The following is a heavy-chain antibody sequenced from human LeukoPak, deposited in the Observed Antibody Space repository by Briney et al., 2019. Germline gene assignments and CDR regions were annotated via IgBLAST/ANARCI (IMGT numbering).Heavy chain of an antibody. Sequence: ASVRVSCMTSGYTFTDYFVHWVRQAPGQGLEWMGWINPNSGGTEYAQKFLGRVTMTRDTSISTAYMELSGLRSDDTAVYFCAREYYYDSSGYSVDYYYYGMDVWGQGTTVTVSS. CDR1: GYTFTDYF. D-gene: IGHD3-22*01. J-gene: IGHJ6*02. CDR2: INPNSGGT. CDR3: AREYYYDSSGYSVDYYYYGMDV. V-gene: IGHV1-2*02.